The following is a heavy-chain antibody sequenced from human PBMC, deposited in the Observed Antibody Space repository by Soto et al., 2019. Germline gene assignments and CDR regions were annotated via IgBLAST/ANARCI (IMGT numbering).Heavy chain of an antibody. J-gene: IGHJ4*02. Sequence: QVQLVESGGGVVQPGRSLRLSCAASGFTFSSYGMHWVRQAPGKGLEWVAVISYDGSNKYYADSVKGRFTISRDNSKNTLYLQLNSLRAEDTAVYYFAKDRVGAGFDYWGQGTLVTVSS. CDR2: ISYDGSNK. CDR3: AKDRVGAGFDY. D-gene: IGHD1-26*01. V-gene: IGHV3-30*18. CDR1: GFTFSSYG.